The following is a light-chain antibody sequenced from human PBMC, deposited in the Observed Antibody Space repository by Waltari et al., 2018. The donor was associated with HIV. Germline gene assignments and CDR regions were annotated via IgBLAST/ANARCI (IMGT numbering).Light chain of an antibody. Sequence: QAVVTQEPSLTVSPGGTVTLTCGSSTGAVPRGHYPYWFQQKPGQAPRTLIYDTTNKHSWTPARFSGSLLGGKAALTLSGAQPEDEADYYCLLSYSGARLVVFGGGTKLTVL. J-gene: IGLJ2*01. CDR3: LLSYSGARLVV. CDR1: TGAVPRGHY. CDR2: DTT. V-gene: IGLV7-46*01.